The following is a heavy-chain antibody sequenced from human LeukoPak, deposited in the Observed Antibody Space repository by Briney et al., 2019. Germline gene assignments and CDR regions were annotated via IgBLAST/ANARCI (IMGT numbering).Heavy chain of an antibody. CDR3: ATRDLDIVVVPAAIRYYYYMDV. CDR1: GGTFSSYA. Sequence: ASVKASCKASGGTFSSYAISWVRQAPGQGLEWMGGIIPIFGTANYAQKFQGRVTITTDESTSTAYMELSSLRSEDTAVYYCATRDLDIVVVPAAIRYYYYMDVWGKGTTVTVSS. J-gene: IGHJ6*03. V-gene: IGHV1-69*05. D-gene: IGHD2-2*02. CDR2: IIPIFGTA.